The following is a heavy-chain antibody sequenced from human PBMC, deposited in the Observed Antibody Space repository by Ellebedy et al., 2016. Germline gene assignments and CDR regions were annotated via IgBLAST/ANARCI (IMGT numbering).Heavy chain of an antibody. CDR1: GFDFTTSW. Sequence: GESLKISXAGSGFDFTTSWMHWVRQVPGKGPVWLSRINSDGSTKTYAESVKGRFTISRDNAKGSMYLQMNGLRPEDTAVYYCARDSASHLRFSYTDYWGRGTLIAVSS. J-gene: IGHJ4*01. CDR2: INSDGSTK. D-gene: IGHD4-11*01. CDR3: ARDSASHLRFSYTDY. V-gene: IGHV3-74*01.